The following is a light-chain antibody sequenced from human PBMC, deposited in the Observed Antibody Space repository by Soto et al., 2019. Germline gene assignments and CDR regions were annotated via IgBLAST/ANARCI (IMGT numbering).Light chain of an antibody. CDR2: GAS. Sequence: EVDLTQSPATLSVSPGERVTLSCRASQSVSSNLAWYQQKHGQAPRLLIYGASTRATGIPARFTGSGYGTEFNLTISSLQSEDFAVYYCQQYNNWPITFGPGTRLEIK. J-gene: IGKJ5*01. V-gene: IGKV3-15*01. CDR3: QQYNNWPIT. CDR1: QSVSSN.